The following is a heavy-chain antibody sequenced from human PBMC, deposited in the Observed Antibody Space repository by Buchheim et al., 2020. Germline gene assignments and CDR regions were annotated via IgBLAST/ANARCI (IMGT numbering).Heavy chain of an antibody. CDR2: ISSSSSTI. CDR1: GFTFSSYS. D-gene: IGHD6-19*01. V-gene: IGHV3-48*04. CDR3: ARVQGRGVAVAGTVDY. J-gene: IGHJ4*02. Sequence: EVQLVESGGGLVQPGGSLRLSCAASGFTFSSYSMNWVRQAPGKGLEWVSYISSSSSTIYYADSVKGRFTISRANAKNSLYLQMNSLRAEDTAVYYCARVQGRGVAVAGTVDYWGQGTL.